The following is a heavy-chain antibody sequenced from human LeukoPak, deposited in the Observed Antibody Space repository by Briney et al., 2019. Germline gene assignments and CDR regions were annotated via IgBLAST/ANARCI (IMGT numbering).Heavy chain of an antibody. CDR2: IKSKTDGETT. CDR3: TTRPGPLEY. D-gene: IGHD1-1*01. V-gene: IGHV3-15*01. Sequence: GVSLRLSCAASAFTSSNSCMNWVRQAPGKGLEWVGRIKSKTDGETTAYGAVVGARFTISRDDSKNTLFLQMNSLKTEDTALYYCTTRPGPLEYWGKGTMVTVSS. J-gene: IGHJ4*02. CDR1: AFTSSNSC.